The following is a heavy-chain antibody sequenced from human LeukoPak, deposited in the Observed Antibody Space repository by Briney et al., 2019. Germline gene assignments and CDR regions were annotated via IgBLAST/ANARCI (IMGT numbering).Heavy chain of an antibody. Sequence: GGSLRLSCAASGFTFSTYAMSWVRQAPGKELEWVSSISTSGGDTYYADSVKGRFTISRDNSKNTLYPQMNSLRAEDTAVYSCAKGILRGNYYYFDYWGQGALVTVSS. V-gene: IGHV3-23*01. J-gene: IGHJ4*02. D-gene: IGHD4-23*01. CDR2: ISTSGGDT. CDR3: AKGILRGNYYYFDY. CDR1: GFTFSTYA.